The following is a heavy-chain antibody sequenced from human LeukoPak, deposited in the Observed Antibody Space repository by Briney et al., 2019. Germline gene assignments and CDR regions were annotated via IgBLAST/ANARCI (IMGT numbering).Heavy chain of an antibody. Sequence: GGSLRLSCAASGFTFSSYAMSWVRQAPGKGLEWVSAISDSTYYADSVKGRFTISRDNSKDTLYLQMNSLRAEDTAIYYCARDIQLSTWGLGTMVTVSS. J-gene: IGHJ3*01. CDR1: GFTFSSYA. V-gene: IGHV3-23*01. CDR3: ARDIQLST. D-gene: IGHD5-24*01. CDR2: ISDST.